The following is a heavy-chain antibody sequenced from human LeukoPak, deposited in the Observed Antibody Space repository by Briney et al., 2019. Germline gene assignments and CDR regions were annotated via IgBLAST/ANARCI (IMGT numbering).Heavy chain of an antibody. J-gene: IGHJ3*02. V-gene: IGHV4-39*01. CDR3: ARQFYGSDVFEI. CDR1: GGSISSSGYY. D-gene: IGHD4-17*01. Sequence: PSETLSLTCTVSGGSISSSGYYWGWIRQPPGKGLEWIGSIYYSGATYYNPSLKSRVSISVDTSKNQFSLKLSSVTAADTAVYYYARQFYGSDVFEIWGQGTMVTVSS. CDR2: IYYSGAT.